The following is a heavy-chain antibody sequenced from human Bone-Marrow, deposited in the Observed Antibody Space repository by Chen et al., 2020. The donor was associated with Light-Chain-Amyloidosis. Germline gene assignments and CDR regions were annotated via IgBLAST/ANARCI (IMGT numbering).Heavy chain of an antibody. D-gene: IGHD1-20*01. CDR3: TRDINWDLFDY. J-gene: IGHJ4*02. CDR2: IPTDENVA. V-gene: IGHV3-74*01. Sequence: EVQLVESGGGFVQPGGSLRLSCAASGFTFSNHWMDWVRQAPGKGLVWVSRIPTDENVATYADSVKGRFTISRDNAKNTLYLQMNSLRAEDTAVYYCTRDINWDLFDYWGQGTLVTVSS. CDR1: GFTFSNHW.